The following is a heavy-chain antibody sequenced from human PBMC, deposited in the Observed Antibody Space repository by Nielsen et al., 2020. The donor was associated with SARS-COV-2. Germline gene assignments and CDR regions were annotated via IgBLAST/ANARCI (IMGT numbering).Heavy chain of an antibody. J-gene: IGHJ5*02. CDR3: ARGITPDHRARYPSDP. CDR2: INTNTGNP. D-gene: IGHD3-16*01. V-gene: IGHV7-4-1*02. Sequence: SVKVSCKASGYTFTSYAMNWVRQAPGQGLEWMGWINTNTGNPTYAQGFTGRFVFSLDTSVSTAYLQISSLKAEDTAVYYCARGITPDHRARYPSDPWGQGTLVTVSS. CDR1: GYTFTSYA.